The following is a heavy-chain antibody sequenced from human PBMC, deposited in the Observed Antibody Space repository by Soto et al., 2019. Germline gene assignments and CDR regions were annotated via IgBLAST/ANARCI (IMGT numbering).Heavy chain of an antibody. Sequence: PGGSLRLSCAASGFTFSSYAMSWVRQAPGKGLEWVSAISGSGGSTYYADSVKGRFTISRDNSKNTLYLQMNSLRAEDTAVYYCAKVEVPTVTTSLDYWGQGTLVTVSS. CDR1: GFTFSSYA. D-gene: IGHD4-17*01. CDR2: ISGSGGST. CDR3: AKVEVPTVTTSLDY. V-gene: IGHV3-23*01. J-gene: IGHJ4*02.